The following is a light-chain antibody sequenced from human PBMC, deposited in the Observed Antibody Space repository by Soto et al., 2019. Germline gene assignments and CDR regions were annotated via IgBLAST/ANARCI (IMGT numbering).Light chain of an antibody. CDR3: QQANSFPLT. J-gene: IGKJ4*01. V-gene: IGKV1-12*01. Sequence: DIHMTQSPSSVSASVGDRVTITCQASQGISSWLAWYQQKPGKAPKLLIYTVSSLQSGVPSSFSGSVSGTDSALTFSSLQAEDFATYYLQQANSFPLTFGEGTKVEIK. CDR1: QGISSW. CDR2: TVS.